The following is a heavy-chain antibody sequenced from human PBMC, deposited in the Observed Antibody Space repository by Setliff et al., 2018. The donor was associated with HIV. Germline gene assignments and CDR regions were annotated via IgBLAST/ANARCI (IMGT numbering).Heavy chain of an antibody. Sequence: ASVKVSCKVSGYTLTELSIHWVRQAPGKGLEWMGGFDPEDGETIYAQKFQGRVTMTTDTSTSTAYMELSSLRSEDTAVYYCARGVYSGYEPWGQGTLVTVSS. J-gene: IGHJ5*02. V-gene: IGHV1-24*01. CDR1: GYTLTELS. D-gene: IGHD5-12*01. CDR3: ARGVYSGYEP. CDR2: FDPEDGET.